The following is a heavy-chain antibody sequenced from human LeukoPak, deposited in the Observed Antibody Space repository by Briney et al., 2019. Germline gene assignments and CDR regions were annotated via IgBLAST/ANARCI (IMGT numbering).Heavy chain of an antibody. J-gene: IGHJ4*02. D-gene: IGHD3-22*01. CDR2: IKSKTDGGTT. CDR1: GFTFSNAW. CDR3: TTLLQYYYDSSGYSPFDY. Sequence: GGSLRLSCAASGFTFSNAWMSWVRQAPGKGLEWVGRIKSKTDGGTTDYAAPVKGRFTISRDDSKNTLYLQMNSLKNEDTAVYYCTTLLQYYYDSSGYSPFDYWGQGTLVTVSS. V-gene: IGHV3-15*01.